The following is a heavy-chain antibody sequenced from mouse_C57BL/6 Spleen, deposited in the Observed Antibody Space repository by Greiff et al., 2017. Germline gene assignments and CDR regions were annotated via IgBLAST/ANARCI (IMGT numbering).Heavy chain of an antibody. Sequence: VQLQQSGAELVKPGASVKLSCKASGYTFTSYWMHWVKQRPGQGLEWIGMIYPNSGSTNYNEKFKGKATLTVDKSSSTAYMQLSSLTSEDSAVYYCARWYYYSSSYVAMYYRGQGTSVTVSS. D-gene: IGHD1-1*01. CDR1: GYTFTSYW. CDR3: ARWYYYSSSYVAMYY. CDR2: IYPNSGST. V-gene: IGHV1-64*01. J-gene: IGHJ4*01.